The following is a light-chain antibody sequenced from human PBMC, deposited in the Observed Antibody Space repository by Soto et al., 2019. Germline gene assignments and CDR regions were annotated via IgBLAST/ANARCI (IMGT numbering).Light chain of an antibody. V-gene: IGKV3-20*01. J-gene: IGKJ1*01. Sequence: EIVLTQSPGTLSLSPGERATLSCRASQSVSSSYLAWYQQKPGQAPRLLIYGASSRATGIPDRFSGSGSGTDFTLTISRLEPEDFAVYYCQQYDNLLTWTFGQGTKVEIK. CDR2: GAS. CDR3: QQYDNLLTWT. CDR1: QSVSSSY.